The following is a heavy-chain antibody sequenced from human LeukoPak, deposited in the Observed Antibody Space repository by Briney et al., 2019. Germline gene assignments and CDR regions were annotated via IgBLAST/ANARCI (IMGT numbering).Heavy chain of an antibody. CDR3: ARGDLLRYFDWLFRPGDY. Sequence: GGSLRLSCAASGFTFSSYSINRVRQAPGKGLEWVSSISSSSSYIYYADSVKGRFTISRDNAKNSLYLQMNSLRAEDTSVYYCARGDLLRYFDWLFRPGDYWGQGTLVTVSS. V-gene: IGHV3-21*01. CDR1: GFTFSSYS. D-gene: IGHD3-9*01. J-gene: IGHJ4*02. CDR2: ISSSSSYI.